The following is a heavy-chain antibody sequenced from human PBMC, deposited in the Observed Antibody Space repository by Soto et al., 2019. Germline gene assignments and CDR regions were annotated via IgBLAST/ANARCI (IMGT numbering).Heavy chain of an antibody. J-gene: IGHJ5*02. CDR2: INPSGGST. Sequence: QVQLVQSGAEVKKPGASVKVSCKASGYTFTSYYMHWVRQAPGQGLELMGIINPSGGSTSYAQKFQGRVTMSRDTSTSTVYMELSSLRSEDTAVYYCARDAYSHNWFAPWGQGTLVTVSS. CDR3: ARDAYSHNWFAP. CDR1: GYTFTSYY. D-gene: IGHD2-15*01. V-gene: IGHV1-46*01.